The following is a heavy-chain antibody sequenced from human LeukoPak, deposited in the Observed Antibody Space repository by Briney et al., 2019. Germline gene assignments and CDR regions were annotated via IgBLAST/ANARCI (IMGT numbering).Heavy chain of an antibody. CDR3: ARGEGARDGYNYEGPFYFDY. J-gene: IGHJ4*02. CDR2: ISHSGST. V-gene: IGHV4-34*01. Sequence: SETLSLTCAVYGGPFSDYYWSWIRQPPGKGLEWIGRISHSGSTNYSPSLKSRATISVDTSKSQFSLKLNSMTAADTAVYYCARGEGARDGYNYEGPFYFDYWGQGTLVTVSS. D-gene: IGHD5-24*01. CDR1: GGPFSDYY.